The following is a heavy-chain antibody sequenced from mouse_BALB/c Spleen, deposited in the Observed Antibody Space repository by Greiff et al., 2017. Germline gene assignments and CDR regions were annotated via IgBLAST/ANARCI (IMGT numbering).Heavy chain of an antibody. Sequence: VQLQQSGPGLVAPSQSLSITCTVSGFSLTGYGVNWVRQPPGKGLEWLGMIWGDGSTDYNSALKSRLSISKDNSKSQVFLKMNSLQTDDTARYYCARDGGDGYYKNAMDYWGQGTSVTVSS. CDR1: GFSLTGYG. J-gene: IGHJ4*01. V-gene: IGHV2-6-7*01. CDR2: IWGDGST. D-gene: IGHD2-3*01. CDR3: ARDGGDGYYKNAMDY.